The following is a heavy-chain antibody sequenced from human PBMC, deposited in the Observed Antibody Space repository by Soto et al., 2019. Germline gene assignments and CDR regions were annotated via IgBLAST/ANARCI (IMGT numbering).Heavy chain of an antibody. D-gene: IGHD3-22*01. CDR1: GFTFSSYA. J-gene: IGHJ4*02. CDR2: ISGSGGGT. Sequence: EVQLLESGGGLVQPGGSLRLSCAASGFTFSSYAMNWVRQAPGKGLEWVSAISGSGGGTYYADSVKGRFTISRDNSKNTLYLQMNSLRAEDTAVYYCAKDPNDSSGYYLSYFDYWGQGTLVTVSS. V-gene: IGHV3-23*01. CDR3: AKDPNDSSGYYLSYFDY.